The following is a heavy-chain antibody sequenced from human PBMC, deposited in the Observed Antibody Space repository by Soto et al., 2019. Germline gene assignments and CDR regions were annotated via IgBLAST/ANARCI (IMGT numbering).Heavy chain of an antibody. CDR1: GYTFTSYG. V-gene: IGHV1-18*01. CDR3: ARDGYYYGSGSYTHYYYYGMDV. Sequence: ASLKVSCKASGYTFTSYGISWVRQAPGQGLEWMGWISAYNGNTNYAQKLQGRVTMTTDTSTSTAYMELRSLRSDDTAVYYCARDGYYYGSGSYTHYYYYGMDVWGQGTTVTSP. J-gene: IGHJ6*02. D-gene: IGHD3-10*01. CDR2: ISAYNGNT.